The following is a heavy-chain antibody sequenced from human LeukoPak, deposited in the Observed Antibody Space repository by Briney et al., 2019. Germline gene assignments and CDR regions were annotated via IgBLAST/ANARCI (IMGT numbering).Heavy chain of an antibody. D-gene: IGHD3-3*01. J-gene: IGHJ6*02. CDR1: GFTFSDYY. V-gene: IGHV3-11*01. CDR2: ISSSGSTI. Sequence: TGGSLRLSCAASGFTFSDYYMSWIRQAPGKGLEWVSYISSSGSTIYYADSVKGRFTISRDNAKNSLYLQMNSLRAEDTAVYYCARDQDQGSYYDFWSGADYYYYYGMDVWGQGTTVTVSS. CDR3: ARDQDQGSYYDFWSGADYYYYYGMDV.